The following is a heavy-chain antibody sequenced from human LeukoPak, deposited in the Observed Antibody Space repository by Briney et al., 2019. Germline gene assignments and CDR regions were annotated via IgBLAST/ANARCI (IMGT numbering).Heavy chain of an antibody. D-gene: IGHD5-18*01. V-gene: IGHV3-30*04. Sequence: GGSLRLSCAGSGFTFNNYAMHWVRQAPGKGLEWVAVISYDGSNKDYADSVRGRFTISRDYSKNTLYLQMNSLRGEDTAVYYCARVGRGYSFKVYYFDYWGQGTLVTVSS. CDR1: GFTFNNYA. CDR3: ARVGRGYSFKVYYFDY. J-gene: IGHJ4*02. CDR2: ISYDGSNK.